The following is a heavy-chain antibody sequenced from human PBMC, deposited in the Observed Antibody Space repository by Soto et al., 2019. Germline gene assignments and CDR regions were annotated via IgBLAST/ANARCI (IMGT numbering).Heavy chain of an antibody. CDR3: ASFRYYYDSSGSEEYFQH. V-gene: IGHV4-30-4*01. CDR2: IYYSGST. Sequence: PSETLSLTCAVSGGSISSGDYYLSWIRQPPGKGLEWIGYIYYSGSTYYNPSLKSRVTISVDTSKNQFSLKLSSVTAADTAVYYCASFRYYYDSSGSEEYFQHWGQGTLVTVPQ. J-gene: IGHJ1*01. D-gene: IGHD3-22*01. CDR1: GGSISSGDYY.